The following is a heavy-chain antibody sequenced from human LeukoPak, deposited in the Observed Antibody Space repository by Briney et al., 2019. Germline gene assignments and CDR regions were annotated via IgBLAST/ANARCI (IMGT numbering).Heavy chain of an antibody. J-gene: IGHJ4*02. Sequence: PGGSLRLSCAASGFTFSSYGMHWVRQAPGKGLEWVAFIRYDGNKKHYAESVKGRFTISRDNSKNTLFLQMNSLTTEDTAVYYCANEGGSQYSSGWPDYWGQGTLVTVSS. D-gene: IGHD6-19*01. CDR1: GFTFSSYG. CDR3: ANEGGSQYSSGWPDY. V-gene: IGHV3-30*02. CDR2: IRYDGNKK.